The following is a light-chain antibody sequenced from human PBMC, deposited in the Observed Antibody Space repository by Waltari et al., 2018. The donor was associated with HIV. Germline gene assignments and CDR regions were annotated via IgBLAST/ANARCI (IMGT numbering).Light chain of an antibody. CDR1: ESLRQSNVRGY. Sequence: DVVANQFGRSLTVSRGGSGSSSGRATESLRQSNVRGYFDWYVQRPGQTPRLLIYLASHRASGVPDRFVGLGSGTDFTLRINRVEAADAGTYFCLQNIRAPFAFGQGT. J-gene: IGKJ2*01. V-gene: IGKV2-28*01. CDR2: LAS. CDR3: LQNIRAPFA.